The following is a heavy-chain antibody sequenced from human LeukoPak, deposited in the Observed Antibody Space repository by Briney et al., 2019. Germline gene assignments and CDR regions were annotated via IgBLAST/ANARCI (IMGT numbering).Heavy chain of an antibody. J-gene: IGHJ4*02. CDR2: ISYDGSNK. CDR1: GFTFSSYA. CDR3: ARVRLYDFSSIDY. D-gene: IGHD3-3*01. Sequence: GGSLRLSCAASGFTFSSYAMHWVRQAPGKGLEWVAVISYDGSNKYYADSVKGRFTISRDHSKNTLYLQMNSLRAEDTAVYYCARVRLYDFSSIDYWGQGTLVTVSS. V-gene: IGHV3-30-3*01.